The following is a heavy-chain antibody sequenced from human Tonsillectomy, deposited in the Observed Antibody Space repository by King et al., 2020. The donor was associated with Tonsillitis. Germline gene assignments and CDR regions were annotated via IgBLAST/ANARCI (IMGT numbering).Heavy chain of an antibody. Sequence: VQLVESGGGVVQPGRSLRLSCAASGFTFSRYGMHWVRQAPGKGLDWVGVISYDGSNKYYANSVKGRFTISRENSNNTVYLQMNSLSAEDTAVYYCAKSSPEDYGMDVWGQGTAVTVSS. CDR3: AKSSPEDYGMDV. J-gene: IGHJ6*02. CDR2: ISYDGSNK. D-gene: IGHD2-2*01. V-gene: IGHV3-30*18. CDR1: GFTFSRYG.